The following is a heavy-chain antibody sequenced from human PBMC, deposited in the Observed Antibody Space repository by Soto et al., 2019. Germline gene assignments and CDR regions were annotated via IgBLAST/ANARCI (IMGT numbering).Heavy chain of an antibody. D-gene: IGHD2-2*01. J-gene: IGHJ4*02. CDR2: IDIGGNT. CDR3: ARGRGSTGYLGRGHYFDY. CDR1: GFSVTNNY. V-gene: IGHV3-66*01. Sequence: EVQVVESGGGLVQPGGSLRLSCAASGFSVTNNYMNWVRQAPGKGLEWVSIIDIGGNTYYADSVKDRFTISRDNSRNTXXLHMDSLRAEDTAVYYCARGRGSTGYLGRGHYFDYWGQGTLVTVSP.